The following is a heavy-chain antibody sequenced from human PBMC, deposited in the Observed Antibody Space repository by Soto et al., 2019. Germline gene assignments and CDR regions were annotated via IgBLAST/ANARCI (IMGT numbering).Heavy chain of an antibody. Sequence: GGSLRLSCAASGFTFSNFAVSWVRQAPGKGLEWVSAISGSGGATYYADSVKGRFTISRDNSKNMVYLQMNSLRTEDTAVYYCAKKGGGSCYSYIDYWGQGTLVTVSS. J-gene: IGHJ4*02. CDR2: ISGSGGAT. D-gene: IGHD2-15*01. CDR1: GFTFSNFA. V-gene: IGHV3-23*01. CDR3: AKKGGGSCYSYIDY.